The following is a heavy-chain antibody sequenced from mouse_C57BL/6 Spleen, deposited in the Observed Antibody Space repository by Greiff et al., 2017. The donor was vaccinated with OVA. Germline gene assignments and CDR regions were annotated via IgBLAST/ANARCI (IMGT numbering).Heavy chain of an antibody. D-gene: IGHD1-1*01. V-gene: IGHV1-69*01. CDR1: GYTFTSYW. J-gene: IGHJ3*01. Sequence: VQLQQSGAELVMPGASVKLSCKASGYTFTSYWMHWVKQRPGQGLEWIGEIDPSDSYTNYNQKFKGKSTLTVDKSSSTAYMQLSSLTSEDSAVYYCARSRGYYGTPFAYWGQGTLVTVSA. CDR3: ARSRGYYGTPFAY. CDR2: IDPSDSYT.